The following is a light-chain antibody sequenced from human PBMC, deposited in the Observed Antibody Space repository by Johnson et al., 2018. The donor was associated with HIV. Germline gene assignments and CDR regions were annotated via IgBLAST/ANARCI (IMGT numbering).Light chain of an antibody. V-gene: IGLV1-51*01. CDR3: GTWHSSLSLGV. CDR1: SSNIGNNY. J-gene: IGLJ1*01. CDR2: DNN. Sequence: QAVLTQPPSVSAAPGQKVTISCSGSSSNIGNNYVSWYQQVPGTAPKLLIYDNNRRPSGIADRFSGSKSGTSATLGITGLQTGDEADYYCGTWHSSLSLGVFGTGTKVTVL.